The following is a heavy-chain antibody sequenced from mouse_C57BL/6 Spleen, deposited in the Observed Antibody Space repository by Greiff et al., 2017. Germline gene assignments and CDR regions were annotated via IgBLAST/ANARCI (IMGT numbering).Heavy chain of an antibody. CDR3: ARHPLKGAMDD. V-gene: IGHV1-54*01. D-gene: IGHD6-1*01. CDR1: GYAFTNYL. Sequence: QVQLQQSGAELVRPGTSVKVSCKASGYAFTNYLIEWVKQRPGQGLEWIGVINPGSGGTNYNEKFKGKATLTADKSSSTAYMQLSSLTAEDSAVYFCARHPLKGAMDDWGQGTSVTVSS. J-gene: IGHJ4*01. CDR2: INPGSGGT.